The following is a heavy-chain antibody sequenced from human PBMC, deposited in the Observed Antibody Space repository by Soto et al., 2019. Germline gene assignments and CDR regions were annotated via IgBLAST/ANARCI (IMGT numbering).Heavy chain of an antibody. V-gene: IGHV3-66*01. D-gene: IGHD2-21*02. J-gene: IGHJ4*02. CDR1: GFTVSSNY. Sequence: GSLRLSCAASGFTVSSNYMSWVRQAPGKGLEWVSVIYSGGSTYYADSVKGRFTISRDNSKNTLYLQMNSLRAEDTAVYYCARSTYCGGDCSDYWGQGTLVTVSS. CDR3: ARSTYCGGDCSDY. CDR2: IYSGGST.